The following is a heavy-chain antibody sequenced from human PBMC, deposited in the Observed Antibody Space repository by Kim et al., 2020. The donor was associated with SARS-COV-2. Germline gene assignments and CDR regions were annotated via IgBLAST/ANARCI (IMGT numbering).Heavy chain of an antibody. D-gene: IGHD6-13*01. Sequence: SETLSLTCTVSGGSISSYYWSWIRQPPGKGLEWIGYIYYSGSTNYNPSLKSRVTISVDTSKNQFSLKLSSVTAADTAVYYCARTLTLLTPNYSSSWYFDLWGRGTLVTVSS. V-gene: IGHV4-59*01. CDR3: ARTLTLLTPNYSSSWYFDL. CDR1: GGSISSYY. J-gene: IGHJ2*01. CDR2: IYYSGST.